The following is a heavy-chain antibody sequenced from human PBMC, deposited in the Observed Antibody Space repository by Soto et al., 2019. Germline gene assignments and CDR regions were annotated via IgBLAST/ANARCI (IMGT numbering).Heavy chain of an antibody. Sequence: QVQLVESGGGVVQPGRSLRLSCAASGFTFSSYGMHWVRQAPGKGLEWVAVIWYDGSNKYYADSVKGRFTISRDNSKNTLYLQMNSLRAEDTSVYYCAREGAGYPTDILTGVSTDFDYWGQGTLVTVSS. CDR2: IWYDGSNK. CDR1: GFTFSSYG. J-gene: IGHJ4*02. CDR3: AREGAGYPTDILTGVSTDFDY. V-gene: IGHV3-33*01. D-gene: IGHD3-9*01.